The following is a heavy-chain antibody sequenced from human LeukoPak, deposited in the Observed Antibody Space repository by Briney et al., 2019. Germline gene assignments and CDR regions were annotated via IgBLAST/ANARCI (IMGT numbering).Heavy chain of an antibody. V-gene: IGHV1-69*13. Sequence: PVKVSCKASGGTFSSYAISWVRQAPGQGLEWMGGIIPIFGTANYAQKFQGRVTITADESTSTAYMELSSLRSEDTAVYYCASVPAANINWFDPWGQGTLVTVSS. CDR2: IIPIFGTA. D-gene: IGHD2-2*01. CDR1: GGTFSSYA. CDR3: ASVPAANINWFDP. J-gene: IGHJ5*02.